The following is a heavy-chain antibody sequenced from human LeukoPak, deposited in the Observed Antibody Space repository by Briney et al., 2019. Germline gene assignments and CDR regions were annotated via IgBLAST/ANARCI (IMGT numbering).Heavy chain of an antibody. J-gene: IGHJ3*02. CDR2: LSTYNGNT. D-gene: IGHD4-11*01. CDR3: ARAGGCVRVDYKADVFHI. CDR1: GYTFTNYG. V-gene: IGHV1-18*01. Sequence: ASVKVSCKASGYTFTNYGVSWVRQAPGQGLEWMGWLSTYNGNTNYAQKLQGRVTMTTDTSTSTAYMELRSLRSDDTAVYYCARAGGCVRVDYKADVFHIWGQGTMVTVSS.